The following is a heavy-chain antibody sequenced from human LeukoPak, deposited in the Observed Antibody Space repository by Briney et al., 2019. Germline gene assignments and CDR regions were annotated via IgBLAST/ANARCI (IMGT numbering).Heavy chain of an antibody. Sequence: ASVKVSCKVSGYTLTELSMHWVRQAPGKGLEWMGGFDPEDGETIYAQKFQGRVTMTEDTSTDTAYMELSSLRSEDTAVYYCAREGYFGSGIDYYYGMDVWGQGTKVTVSS. J-gene: IGHJ6*02. V-gene: IGHV1-24*01. CDR1: GYTLTELS. CDR2: FDPEDGET. CDR3: AREGYFGSGIDYYYGMDV. D-gene: IGHD3-10*01.